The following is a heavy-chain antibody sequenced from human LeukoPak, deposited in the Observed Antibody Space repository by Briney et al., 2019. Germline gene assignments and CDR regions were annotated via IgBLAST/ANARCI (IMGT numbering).Heavy chain of an antibody. CDR2: IDPSDSYT. V-gene: IGHV5-10-1*01. D-gene: IGHD6-19*01. J-gene: IGHJ4*02. CDR1: GYSFTNYW. CDR3: ARPLSGGSGLPNF. Sequence: GEPLRISCKGSGYSFTNYWITWVRQLPGKGLEWMGRIDPSDSYTNYSPSFQGHVTISTDKSISTAYLQWSSLKAEDTAMYYCARPLSGGSGLPNFWGQGALVTVSS.